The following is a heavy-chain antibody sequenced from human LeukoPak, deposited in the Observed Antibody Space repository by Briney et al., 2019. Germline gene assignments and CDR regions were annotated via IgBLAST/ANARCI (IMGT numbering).Heavy chain of an antibody. CDR1: GYSFTSYW. D-gene: IGHD3-22*01. Sequence: GESLKISCTGSGYSFTSYWIGWVRQMPGKGLEWMGIIYPGDSDTRYSPSFQGQVTIPADKSISTAYLQWSSLKASDTAMYYCARGTEYYYDSSGYFFDYWGQGTLVTVSS. V-gene: IGHV5-51*03. CDR3: ARGTEYYYDSSGYFFDY. CDR2: IYPGDSDT. J-gene: IGHJ4*02.